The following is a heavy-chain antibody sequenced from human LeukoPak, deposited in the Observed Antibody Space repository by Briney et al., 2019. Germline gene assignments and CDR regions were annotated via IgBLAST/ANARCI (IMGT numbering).Heavy chain of an antibody. CDR1: GYSFPSYW. CDR3: ARHETGPYFDY. J-gene: IGHJ4*02. D-gene: IGHD1-1*01. V-gene: IGHV5-51*01. Sequence: GESLKISCKGSGYSFPSYWIGWVRQMPGKGLECMGVIYLGDSDTRYSPSFQGQVTISADKSISTAYLQWSSLKASDTAMYYCARHETGPYFDYWGQGTLVTVSS. CDR2: IYLGDSDT.